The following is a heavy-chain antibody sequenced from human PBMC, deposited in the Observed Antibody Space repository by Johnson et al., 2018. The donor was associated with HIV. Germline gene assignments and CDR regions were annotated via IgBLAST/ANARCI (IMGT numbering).Heavy chain of an antibody. Sequence: QVQLVESGGDLVQPGGSLRLSCVGSGFTFSSYAMHWVRQAPGKGLEWVAVISYDGRNKYYADSVKGRFTISRDNSKNTLYLQMNSLRAEDTAVYYCARESDSSGYYSDAFDIWGQGTMVTVSS. D-gene: IGHD3-22*01. CDR1: GFTFSSYA. CDR3: ARESDSSGYYSDAFDI. CDR2: ISYDGRNK. J-gene: IGHJ3*02. V-gene: IGHV3-30*04.